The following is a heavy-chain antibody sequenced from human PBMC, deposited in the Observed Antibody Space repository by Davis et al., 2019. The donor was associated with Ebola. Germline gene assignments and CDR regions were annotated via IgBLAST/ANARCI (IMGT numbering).Heavy chain of an antibody. CDR2: IKRDGSEE. Sequence: GGSLRLSCAAPGFTFSDYWMTWVRQAPGKGLEWVANIKRDGSEEYFVDSVKGRFTISRDNAKNSLYLQMNSLRAEDTAVYYCARGHYGMDVWGKGTTVTVSS. J-gene: IGHJ6*04. CDR1: GFTFSDYW. CDR3: ARGHYGMDV. V-gene: IGHV3-7*04.